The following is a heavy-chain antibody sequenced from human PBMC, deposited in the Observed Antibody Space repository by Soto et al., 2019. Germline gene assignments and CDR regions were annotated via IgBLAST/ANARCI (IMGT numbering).Heavy chain of an antibody. CDR2: INPSGGST. CDR1: GYTFTSYY. Sequence: QVQLVQSGAEVKKPGASVKVSCKASGYTFTSYYMHWVRQAPGQGLEWMGIINPSGGSTSYAQKFQGRVTMTRDTSTSTVYMELSSLRSEDTAVYYCARDGFGVVISPLFDYWVQGTLVTVSS. CDR3: ARDGFGVVISPLFDY. D-gene: IGHD3-3*01. J-gene: IGHJ4*02. V-gene: IGHV1-46*01.